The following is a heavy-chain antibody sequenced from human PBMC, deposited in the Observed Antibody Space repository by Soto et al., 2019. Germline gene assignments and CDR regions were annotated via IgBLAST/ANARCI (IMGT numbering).Heavy chain of an antibody. Sequence: ASVKVSCKASGGTFSSYAISWVRQAPGQGLEWMGGIIPIFGTANYAQKFQGRVTITADESTSTAYMELSSLRSEDTAVYYCARDDPIYCSGGSCYDYWGQGTLVTVSS. J-gene: IGHJ4*02. D-gene: IGHD2-15*01. CDR3: ARDDPIYCSGGSCYDY. CDR1: GGTFSSYA. V-gene: IGHV1-69*13. CDR2: IIPIFGTA.